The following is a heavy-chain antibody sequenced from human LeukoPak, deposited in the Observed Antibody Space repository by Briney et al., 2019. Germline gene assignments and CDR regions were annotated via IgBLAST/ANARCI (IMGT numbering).Heavy chain of an antibody. CDR3: ARGPSIAARYDAFDI. V-gene: IGHV3-48*03. CDR1: AFIFTSYE. Sequence: PGGSLRLSCAASAFIFTSYELNWVRQAPGKGLEWVSYISSSGNTISYADSVKGRFTISRDNAKNSLYLQVISLRAEDTAVYYCARGPSIAARYDAFDIWGQGTMVTVSS. D-gene: IGHD6-6*01. J-gene: IGHJ3*02. CDR2: ISSSGNTI.